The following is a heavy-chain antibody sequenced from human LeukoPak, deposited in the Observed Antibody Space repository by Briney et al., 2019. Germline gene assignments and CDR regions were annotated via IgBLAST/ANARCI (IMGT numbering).Heavy chain of an antibody. CDR1: GFTFSSYG. Sequence: QSGGSLRLPCAASGFTFSSYGMYWVRQAPGKGLEWVAFIIYDGSNKNHADSVKGRFTISRDNSKKMLYLQMNSLGAEDTSVYYCAKDYGITGAGGAWLDPWGQGTLVTVSS. CDR3: AKDYGITGAGGAWLDP. D-gene: IGHD1-20*01. CDR2: IIYDGSNK. V-gene: IGHV3-30*02. J-gene: IGHJ5*02.